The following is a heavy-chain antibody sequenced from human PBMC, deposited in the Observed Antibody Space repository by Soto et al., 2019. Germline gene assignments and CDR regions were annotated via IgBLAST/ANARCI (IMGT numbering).Heavy chain of an antibody. CDR2: IYHVGFT. Sequence: QVHLQESGPGLVKPSGTLSLTCGVSGASVSSSHWWTWVRQPPGKGLAWIGEIYHVGFTGYNPSPQSSVIMSMAQPRDPLSRKMGVVTGADTAVYYCARVRPPSKTRPAAVLYYLDYWGQGSLVTVSS. CDR3: ARVRPPSKTRPAAVLYYLDY. D-gene: IGHD2-2*01. V-gene: IGHV4-4*02. CDR1: GASVSSSHW. J-gene: IGHJ4*02.